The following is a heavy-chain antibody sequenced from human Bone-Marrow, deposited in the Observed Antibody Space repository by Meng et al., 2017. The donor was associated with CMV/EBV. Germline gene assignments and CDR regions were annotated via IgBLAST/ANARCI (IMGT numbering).Heavy chain of an antibody. V-gene: IGHV3-20*04. D-gene: IGHD5-24*01. Sequence: GESLKISCGASGFTFDNYGMVWVRQAPGKGLEWFSGINWNGGSTDYGSSVKGRFTISRDNAKSSLFLQMSSLGDEDAAFHYWARVYRGGRPSFDYWGQGTLVTVSS. CDR1: GFTFDNYG. CDR3: ARVYRGGRPSFDY. CDR2: INWNGGST. J-gene: IGHJ4*02.